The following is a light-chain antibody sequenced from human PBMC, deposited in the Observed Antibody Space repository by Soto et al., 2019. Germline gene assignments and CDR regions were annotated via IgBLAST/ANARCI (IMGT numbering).Light chain of an antibody. J-gene: IGKJ5*01. CDR2: DAS. Sequence: ENVLTQSPGSLSLSPGERATLSCRASQSVSSTYLAWYQQKPGQPPRLLIYDASNRATGIPARFSGSGSGTEFTLTISSLQSEDFAVYYCQQYDNWPPYTFGQGTRLEI. V-gene: IGKV3D-15*01. CDR1: QSVSSTY. CDR3: QQYDNWPPYT.